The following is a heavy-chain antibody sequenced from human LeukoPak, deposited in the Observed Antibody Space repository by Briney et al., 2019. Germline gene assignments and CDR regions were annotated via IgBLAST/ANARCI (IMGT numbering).Heavy chain of an antibody. V-gene: IGHV1-18*01. CDR3: ARGDCSGGSCYLYY. D-gene: IGHD2-15*01. CDR2: ISAYNGNT. CDR1: GYTFTSYG. Sequence: ASVKVSCKASGYTFTSYGISWVRQAPGQGLEWMGWISAYNGNTNYAQKLQGRVTLTTDTSTSTAYMELRSLRSDDTAVYYCARGDCSGGSCYLYYWGQGTLVTVSS. J-gene: IGHJ4*02.